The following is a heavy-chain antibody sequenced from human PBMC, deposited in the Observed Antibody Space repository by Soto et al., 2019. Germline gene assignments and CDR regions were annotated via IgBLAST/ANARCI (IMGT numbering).Heavy chain of an antibody. CDR1: GFTFSIYS. CDR3: AIRAGGLDS. J-gene: IGHJ4*02. CDR2: ISSSGTTI. Sequence: EVQLVESGGGLVQPGGSLRLSCAASGFTFSIYSMNWVRQAPGKGLEWVSYISSSGTTIYYADSVKGRFTISRDNAQNSLYLQMNSLRDEDTAVYYCAIRAGGLDSWGQGTLVTVSS. D-gene: IGHD6-13*01. V-gene: IGHV3-48*02.